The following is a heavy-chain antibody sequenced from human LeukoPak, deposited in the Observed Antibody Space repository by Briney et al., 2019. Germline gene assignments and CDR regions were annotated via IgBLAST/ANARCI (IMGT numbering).Heavy chain of an antibody. V-gene: IGHV3-23*01. CDR3: AERGGPFDY. Sequence: GGXLRLSCAGSGFTFSSYAMSWVRQAPGKGLEWVSAISGSGGSTYYADSVKGRFTISRDNSKNTLYLQMNSLRAEDTAVYYCAERGGPFDYWGQGTLVTVSS. D-gene: IGHD3-10*01. J-gene: IGHJ4*02. CDR1: GFTFSSYA. CDR2: ISGSGGST.